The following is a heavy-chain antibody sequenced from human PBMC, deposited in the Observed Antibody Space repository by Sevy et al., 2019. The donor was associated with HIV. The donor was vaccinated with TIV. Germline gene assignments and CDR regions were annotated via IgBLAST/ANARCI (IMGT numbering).Heavy chain of an antibody. Sequence: ASVKVSCKISGYTFSSYRITWVRQAPGQGLECMGWISPHNGDNNYAKKLQGRVTMITDTSTTTAYMELRNLRSDDTAVYYCARAYCSGGRCYSLAYWGQGTLVTVSS. CDR1: GYTFSSYR. D-gene: IGHD2-15*01. CDR2: ISPHNGDN. CDR3: ARAYCSGGRCYSLAY. V-gene: IGHV1-18*01. J-gene: IGHJ4*01.